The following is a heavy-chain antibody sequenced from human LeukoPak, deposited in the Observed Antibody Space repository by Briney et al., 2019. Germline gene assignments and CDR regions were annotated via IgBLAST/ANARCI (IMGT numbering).Heavy chain of an antibody. CDR3: ARDGSGYYDTSGYRN. CDR2: IYTSGST. V-gene: IGHV4-61*02. D-gene: IGHD3-22*01. J-gene: IGHJ4*02. CDR1: GGSISSGSYY. Sequence: SQTLSLTCTVSGGSISSGSYYWSWIRQPAGKGLEWIGRIYTSGSTNHNPSLESRVTISLDTSKNQFSLKLSSVTAADTAVYYCARDGSGYYDTSGYRNWGQRTLVTVSS.